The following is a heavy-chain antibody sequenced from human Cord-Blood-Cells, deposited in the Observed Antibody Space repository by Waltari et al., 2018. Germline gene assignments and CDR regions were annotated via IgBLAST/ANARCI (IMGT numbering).Heavy chain of an antibody. Sequence: EVQLVESGGGLVQPGRSLRLSCAASGFTFDDYAMHWVRQAPGKGRGWVAGISWNSGSIGYADSVKGRFTISRDNAKNSLYLQMNSLRAEDMALYYCAKGSSGSPHDAFDIWGQGTMVTVSS. V-gene: IGHV3-9*03. CDR2: ISWNSGSI. CDR3: AKGSSGSPHDAFDI. CDR1: GFTFDDYA. J-gene: IGHJ3*02. D-gene: IGHD6-19*01.